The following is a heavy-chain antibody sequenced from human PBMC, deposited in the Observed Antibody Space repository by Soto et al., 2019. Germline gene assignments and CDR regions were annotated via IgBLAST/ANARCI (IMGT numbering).Heavy chain of an antibody. Sequence: VQLVESGGGLVQPGGSLRLSCVASGSTFSDQYMDWVRQAPGKGLEWIGRIANKVNDYTTEYAPSEKGRFSISRDDSESSLYLQMSDLKTEDTAKYSCTRGYSGVSIYAFDIWGQGTGVTVSS. CDR1: GSTFSDQY. D-gene: IGHD6-19*01. CDR2: IANKVNDYTT. J-gene: IGHJ3*02. CDR3: TRGYSGVSIYAFDI. V-gene: IGHV3-72*01.